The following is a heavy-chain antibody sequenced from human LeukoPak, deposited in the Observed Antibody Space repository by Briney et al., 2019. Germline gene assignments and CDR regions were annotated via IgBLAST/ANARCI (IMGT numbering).Heavy chain of an antibody. CDR3: AREGSYGGVFDY. CDR1: RFTFRSYW. CDR2: IKQDGSEK. V-gene: IGHV3-7*05. D-gene: IGHD2-15*01. Sequence: GGSLRLSCAASRFTFRSYWMTWVRQAPGKGLEWVANIKQDGSEKYYVGSVKGRFTISRDNTKNSLYLQMDSLRAEDTAVYYCAREGSYGGVFDYWGQGTLVTVSS. J-gene: IGHJ4*02.